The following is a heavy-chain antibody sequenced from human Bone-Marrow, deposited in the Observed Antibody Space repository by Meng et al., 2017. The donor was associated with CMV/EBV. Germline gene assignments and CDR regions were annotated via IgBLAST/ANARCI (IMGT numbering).Heavy chain of an antibody. V-gene: IGHV1-8*02. D-gene: IGHD3-9*01. CDR1: GYTFTGYY. Sequence: ASVKVSCKASGYTFTGYYMRWVRQAPGQGLEWMGWINPNSGNTGYAQKFQGRVTMTRNTSISTAYMELSSLRSEDTAVYYCARVARRFTIFYPYWGQGTLVTVS. J-gene: IGHJ4*02. CDR2: INPNSGNT. CDR3: ARVARRFTIFYPY.